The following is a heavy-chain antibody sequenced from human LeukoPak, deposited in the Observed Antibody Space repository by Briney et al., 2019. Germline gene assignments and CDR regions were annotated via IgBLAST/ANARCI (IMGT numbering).Heavy chain of an antibody. CDR1: GYTFTSYY. D-gene: IGHD6-13*01. CDR3: ARSDYSSSWYGLVYYYYYYMDV. Sequence: ASVKVSCKASGYTFTSYYMHWVRQAPGQGLEWMGIINPSGGSTSYAQKFQGRVTMTRDMSTSTVYMELSSLRSEDTAVYYCARSDYSSSWYGLVYYYYYYMDVWGKGTTVTISS. V-gene: IGHV1-46*01. J-gene: IGHJ6*03. CDR2: INPSGGST.